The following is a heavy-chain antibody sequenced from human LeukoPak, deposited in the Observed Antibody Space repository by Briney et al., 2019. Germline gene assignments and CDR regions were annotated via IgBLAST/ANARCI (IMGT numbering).Heavy chain of an antibody. CDR2: ISSSSSYI. CDR1: GFTFSSYS. J-gene: IGHJ4*01. V-gene: IGHV3-21*01. D-gene: IGHD3-10*01. CDR3: SGSGVLYYFHY. Sequence: PGGSLRLSCAASGFTFSSYSMNWVRQAPGKGLEWVSSISSSSSYIYYADSVKGRFTISRDNFKNTLYLQMNSLRAEDTAVYAKSGSGVLYYFHYWGHGTLVTVSS.